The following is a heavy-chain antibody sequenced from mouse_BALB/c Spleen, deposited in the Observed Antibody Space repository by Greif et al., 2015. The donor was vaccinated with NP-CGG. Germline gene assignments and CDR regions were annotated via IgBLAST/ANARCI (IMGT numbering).Heavy chain of an antibody. V-gene: IGHV14-3*02. CDR3: ARSFAWGFAY. CDR1: GFNIKDTY. J-gene: IGHJ3*01. CDR2: IDPANGNT. Sequence: VQLKQSGAELVKPGASVKLSCTASGFNIKDTYMHWVKQRPEQGLEWIGRIDPANGNTQYDPKFQGKATITADTSSNTAYLQLSSLTSEDTAVYYCARSFAWGFAYWGQGTLVTVSA.